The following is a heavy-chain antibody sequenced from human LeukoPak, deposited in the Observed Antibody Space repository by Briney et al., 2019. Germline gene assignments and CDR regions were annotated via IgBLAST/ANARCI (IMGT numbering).Heavy chain of an antibody. CDR1: GFTFSSYA. V-gene: IGHV3-23*01. CDR2: ISGSGGST. J-gene: IGHJ6*03. D-gene: IGHD6-13*01. CDR3: AKDSSSWYYYYMDV. Sequence: GGSLRLSCAASGFTFSSYAMSWVRQAPGKGLEWVSAISGSGGSTYYADSVKGRFTISRDNSKNTLYLRMNSLRAEDTAVYYCAKDSSSWYYYYMDVWGKGTTVTVSS.